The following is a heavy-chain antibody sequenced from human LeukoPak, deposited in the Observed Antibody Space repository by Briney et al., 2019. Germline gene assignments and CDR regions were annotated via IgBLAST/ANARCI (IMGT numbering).Heavy chain of an antibody. J-gene: IGHJ4*02. CDR2: IYYSGST. CDR1: GGSISSSSYY. CDR3: ARGARRSSGTYFDY. V-gene: IGHV4-39*07. D-gene: IGHD3-22*01. Sequence: KASETLSLTCTVSGGSISSSSYYWGWIRQPPGKGLEWIGSIYYSGSTYYSPSLKSRVAISVDTSKNQFSLKLSSVTAADTAVYYCARGARRSSGTYFDYWGQGTLVTVSS.